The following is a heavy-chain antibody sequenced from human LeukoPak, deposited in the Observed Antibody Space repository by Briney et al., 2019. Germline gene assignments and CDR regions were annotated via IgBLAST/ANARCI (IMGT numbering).Heavy chain of an antibody. CDR2: IQDDGVEK. J-gene: IGHJ4*02. CDR3: ARGYAAIPD. D-gene: IGHD2-15*01. Sequence: GGSLRLSCAASGFTFSSYAMSWVRQAPGKGLEWVANIQDDGVEKNYVESVKGRFIISRDNAKDSLFLQMSSLRDEDTALYYCARGYAAIPDWGQGTLVTVFS. CDR1: GFTFSSYA. V-gene: IGHV3-7*01.